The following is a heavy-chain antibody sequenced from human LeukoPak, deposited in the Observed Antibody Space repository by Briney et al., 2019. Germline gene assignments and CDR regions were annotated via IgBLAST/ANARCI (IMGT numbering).Heavy chain of an antibody. Sequence: QPGGSLRLSCAASGFTFSIYGMNWVRQAPGKGLGWVSYISSSGSTIYYADSVKGGFTISRDNAKNSLDLEMNSLRDEDTAVYYCARRMSSGSNPFDYWGQGTLVTVSS. CDR2: ISSSGSTI. V-gene: IGHV3-48*02. CDR3: ARRMSSGSNPFDY. D-gene: IGHD1-26*01. CDR1: GFTFSIYG. J-gene: IGHJ4*02.